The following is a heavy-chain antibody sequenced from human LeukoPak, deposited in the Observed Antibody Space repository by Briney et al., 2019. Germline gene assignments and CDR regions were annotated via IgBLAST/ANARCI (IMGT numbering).Heavy chain of an antibody. CDR1: GYTFTGYY. Sequence: GASVKVSCKASGYTFTGYYMHWVRQAPGQGPEWMGWINPNSGGTNYAQKFQGRVTMTRDTSISTAYMELSRLRSDDTAVYYCARVPSVTMVRGVFDYWGQGTLVTVSS. D-gene: IGHD3-10*01. J-gene: IGHJ4*02. V-gene: IGHV1-2*02. CDR3: ARVPSVTMVRGVFDY. CDR2: INPNSGGT.